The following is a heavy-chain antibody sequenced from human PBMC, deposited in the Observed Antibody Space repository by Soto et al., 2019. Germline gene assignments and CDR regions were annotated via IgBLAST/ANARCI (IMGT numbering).Heavy chain of an antibody. CDR1: GYTFTSYG. D-gene: IGHD3-22*01. CDR3: ARSIVVVTSFDY. Sequence: EASVKVSCKASGYTFTSYGISWVRQAPGQGLEWMGWINAGNGNTKYSQKFQGRVTITRDTSASTAYMELSSLRSEDTAVYYCARSIVVVTSFDYWGQGTLVTVSS. V-gene: IGHV1-3*01. CDR2: INAGNGNT. J-gene: IGHJ4*02.